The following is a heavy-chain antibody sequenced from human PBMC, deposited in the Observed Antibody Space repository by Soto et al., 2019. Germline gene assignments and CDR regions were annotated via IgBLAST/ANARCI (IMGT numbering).Heavy chain of an antibody. CDR3: ARLSGGYYRGPFDY. CDR2: IYYSGST. J-gene: IGHJ4*02. CDR1: GGSIKSSSYY. Sequence: PSETLALTCTVSGGSIKSSSYYWGWIRHPPGKGLEWIGNIYYSGSTYYNPSLKSRVTISVDTSKNQFSLKLSSVTAADTAVYYCARLSGGYYRGPFDYWGQGTLVTV. D-gene: IGHD3-22*01. V-gene: IGHV4-39*01.